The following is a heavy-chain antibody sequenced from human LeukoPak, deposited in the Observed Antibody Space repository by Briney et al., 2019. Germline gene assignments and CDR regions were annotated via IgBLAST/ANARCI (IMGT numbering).Heavy chain of an antibody. CDR2: IYYSGST. J-gene: IGHJ4*02. CDR1: GGSISSYY. CDR3: ARVAAAGHFDY. V-gene: IGHV4-59*01. D-gene: IGHD6-13*01. Sequence: SETLSLTCTVSGGSISSYYWSWIRQPPGKGLEWIGCIYYSGSTNYNPSLKSRVTISVDTSKNQFSLKLSSVTAADTAVYYCARVAAAGHFDYWGQGTLVTVSS.